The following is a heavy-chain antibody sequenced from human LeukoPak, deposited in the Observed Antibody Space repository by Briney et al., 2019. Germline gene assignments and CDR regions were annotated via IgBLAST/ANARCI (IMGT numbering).Heavy chain of an antibody. CDR1: GGSISSYY. CDR3: ARDHLANLASRLFDP. J-gene: IGHJ5*02. Sequence: SETLSLTCTVSGGSISSYYWGWIRQPPGKGLEWIGSIHHSGRTYYSPSLESRVTISVDTSKNHFSLKLNSVTAADTAVYFCARDHLANLASRLFDPWGQGTLVTVSS. V-gene: IGHV4-38-2*02. CDR2: IHHSGRT. D-gene: IGHD3-3*01.